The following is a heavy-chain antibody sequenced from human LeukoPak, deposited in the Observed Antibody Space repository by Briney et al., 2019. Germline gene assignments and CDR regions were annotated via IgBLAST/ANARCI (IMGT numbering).Heavy chain of an antibody. V-gene: IGHV3-48*02. Sequence: GGSLRLSCTASGFTLSSYGMNWVRQTPGKGLEWLSYIDGTSRSIYYSDSVKGRFTVSRDNAKNSVFLQLNSLRDEDTGMYFCARKMALWGQGTLVTVSS. J-gene: IGHJ4*02. CDR2: IDGTSRSI. CDR3: ARKMAL. D-gene: IGHD5-24*01. CDR1: GFTLSSYG.